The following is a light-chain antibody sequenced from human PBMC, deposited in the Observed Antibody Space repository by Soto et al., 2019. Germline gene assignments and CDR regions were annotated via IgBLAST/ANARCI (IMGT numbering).Light chain of an antibody. CDR2: GVS. CDR3: QQYSAWPLT. V-gene: IGKV3-15*01. Sequence: EVVMTQSPATLSVSPGERATLSCRASQSVSSNFLDWYQQKPGQAPRLLIYGVSIRATGIPARFSGSGSGTEFTLTISSLQSEDFAVYYCQQYSAWPLTFGGGTKVEI. J-gene: IGKJ4*01. CDR1: QSVSSN.